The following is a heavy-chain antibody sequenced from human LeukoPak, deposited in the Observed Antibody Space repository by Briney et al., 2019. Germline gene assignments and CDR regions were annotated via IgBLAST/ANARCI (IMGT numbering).Heavy chain of an antibody. CDR2: IWSDGSHK. CDR3: TRGQTTYYDY. V-gene: IGHV3-33*08. D-gene: IGHD1-7*01. J-gene: IGHJ4*02. CDR1: GFIFTTYG. Sequence: PGTSLRLSCAASGFIFTTYGFHWVRQAPGEGLEWVAVIWSDGSHKFYTDSVKGRFTISRDNSENTLYLQMSSLRVEDTAVYYCTRGQTTYYDYWGQGTLVTVSS.